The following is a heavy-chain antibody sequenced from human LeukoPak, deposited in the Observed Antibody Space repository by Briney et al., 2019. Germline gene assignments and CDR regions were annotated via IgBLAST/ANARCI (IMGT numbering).Heavy chain of an antibody. V-gene: IGHV4-59*08. J-gene: IGHJ6*03. Sequence: SETLSLTCTVSGCSISSYYWSWIRQPPGKGLEWIGDIYYSGSTNYNPSLKRRLIISVDTYKNQFPLKLSSGPAADAAVYYCARLPRGLAYCGGDSPYMDVWGKGTPVTISS. D-gene: IGHD2-21*02. CDR3: ARLPRGLAYCGGDSPYMDV. CDR2: IYYSGST. CDR1: GCSISSYY.